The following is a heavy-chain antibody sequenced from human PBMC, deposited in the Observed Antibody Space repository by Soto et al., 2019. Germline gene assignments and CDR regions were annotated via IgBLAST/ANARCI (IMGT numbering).Heavy chain of an antibody. CDR3: AKARSGSWHECYYFDN. D-gene: IGHD2-15*01. J-gene: IGHJ4*02. Sequence: GGSLILSCAASGFAFISYGMHWVRQAPGKGLEWLAVMSYDGRDKYYADSVRGRFTISRDNSKNTVYLQLNSLRVEDTAVYYCAKARSGSWHECYYFDNWGQGTLGTVSA. CDR1: GFAFISYG. CDR2: MSYDGRDK. V-gene: IGHV3-30*18.